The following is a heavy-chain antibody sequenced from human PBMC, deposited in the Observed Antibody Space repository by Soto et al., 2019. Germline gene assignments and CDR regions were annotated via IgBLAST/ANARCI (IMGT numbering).Heavy chain of an antibody. CDR3: AKDGTSISCSGGSCYSDAFDI. V-gene: IGHV3-23*01. J-gene: IGHJ3*02. Sequence: GGSLRLSCAASGFTFSSYAMHWVRQAPGKGLEWVSAISGSGGSTYYADSVKGRFTISRDNSKNTLYLQVNSLRAEDTAVYYCAKDGTSISCSGGSCYSDAFDIWGQGTMVTVSS. D-gene: IGHD2-15*01. CDR1: GFTFSSYA. CDR2: ISGSGGST.